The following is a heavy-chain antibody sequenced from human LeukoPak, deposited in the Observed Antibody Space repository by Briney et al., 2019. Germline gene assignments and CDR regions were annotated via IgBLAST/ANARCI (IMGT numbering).Heavy chain of an antibody. CDR1: GGTFSSYA. Sequence: SVKVSCKASGGTFSSYAISWVRQAPGQGLEWMGRIIPIFGTANYAQKFQGRVTITTDESTSTAYMELSSLRSEDTAVYYCARGKYSGWSIFPDYWGQGTLATVSS. CDR3: ARGKYSGWSIFPDY. D-gene: IGHD6-19*01. CDR2: IIPIFGTA. V-gene: IGHV1-69*05. J-gene: IGHJ4*02.